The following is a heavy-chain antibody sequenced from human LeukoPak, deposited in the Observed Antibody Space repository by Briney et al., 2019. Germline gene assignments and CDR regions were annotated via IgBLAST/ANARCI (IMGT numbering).Heavy chain of an antibody. CDR2: IYYSGST. V-gene: IGHV4-59*01. CDR1: GGSISSYY. Sequence: SETLSLTCTVSGGSISSYYWSWIRQPPGKGLEWIGYIYYSGSTNYNPSLKSRVTISVDTSKNQFSLKLSSVTAADTAVYYCARASDFWSGVDYWGQGTLVTVSS. J-gene: IGHJ4*02. CDR3: ARASDFWSGVDY. D-gene: IGHD3-3*01.